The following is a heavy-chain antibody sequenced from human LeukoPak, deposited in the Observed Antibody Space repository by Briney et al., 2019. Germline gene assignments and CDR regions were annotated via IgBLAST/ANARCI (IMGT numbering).Heavy chain of an antibody. CDR2: INHSGST. D-gene: IGHD5-18*01. CDR3: ARDLRGYSYGRFDP. Sequence: SETLSLTCAVYGGSFSDYYWTWIRQPPGKGLEWIGEINHSGSTNYNPSLKSRVTISVDTSENQFSLKLSSVTAADTAVYYCARDLRGYSYGRFDPWGQGTLVTVSS. V-gene: IGHV4-34*01. J-gene: IGHJ5*02. CDR1: GGSFSDYY.